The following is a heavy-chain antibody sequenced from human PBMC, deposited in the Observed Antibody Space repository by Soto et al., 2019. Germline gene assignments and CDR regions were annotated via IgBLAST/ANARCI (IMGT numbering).Heavy chain of an antibody. V-gene: IGHV4-59*01. CDR1: GDSIRSYY. CDR3: AREGVAAPYYYYGMDV. D-gene: IGHD2-15*01. J-gene: IGHJ6*04. CDR2: ISYTGST. Sequence: SETLSLTCTVSGDSIRSYYWSWIRQPPGKGLEWIGYISYTGSTHYNPSLKSRVTISADTSKNQFSLKLSSVTTADTALYYCAREGVAAPYYYYGMDVWGKGSKVTVSS.